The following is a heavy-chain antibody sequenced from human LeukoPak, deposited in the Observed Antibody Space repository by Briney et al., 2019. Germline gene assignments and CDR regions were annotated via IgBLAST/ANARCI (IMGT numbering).Heavy chain of an antibody. Sequence: GGSLRLSCTASGFTFSSYAMSWVRQAPGKGLEWVSAISGSGGSTYYADSVKGRFTISRDNSKNTLYLQMNSLRAENTAVYYCAKSPPIAVAGSFDYWGQGTLVTVSS. D-gene: IGHD6-19*01. V-gene: IGHV3-23*01. CDR3: AKSPPIAVAGSFDY. J-gene: IGHJ4*02. CDR1: GFTFSSYA. CDR2: ISGSGGST.